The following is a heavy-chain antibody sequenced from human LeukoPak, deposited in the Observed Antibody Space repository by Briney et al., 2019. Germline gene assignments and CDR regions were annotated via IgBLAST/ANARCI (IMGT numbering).Heavy chain of an antibody. J-gene: IGHJ4*02. CDR1: GGSISSYY. D-gene: IGHD3-22*01. CDR2: FYYSGST. V-gene: IGHV4-59*01. CDR3: ARGIYYYDSSAYFYFDY. Sequence: PSGTLSLTCTVSGGSISSYYWSWIRQPPGKGLEWIGYFYYSGSTTNPSLKSRVTISVDTSKNHFSLKLSSVTAADTAVYYCARGIYYYDSSAYFYFDYWGQGTLVTVSS.